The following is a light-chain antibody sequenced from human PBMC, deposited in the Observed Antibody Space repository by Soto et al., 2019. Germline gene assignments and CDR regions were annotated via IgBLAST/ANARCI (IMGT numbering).Light chain of an antibody. CDR3: SSYTSSSHYV. Sequence: QSALTQPASVSGSPGQSITISCTGTSSDVGGYNYVSWYQQQPGKAPKLMIYDGSNRPSGVSNRFSGSKSGNTASLTISGLQAEDEADYYCSSYTSSSHYVFGTGTKVTVL. CDR1: SSDVGGYNY. J-gene: IGLJ1*01. V-gene: IGLV2-14*01. CDR2: DGS.